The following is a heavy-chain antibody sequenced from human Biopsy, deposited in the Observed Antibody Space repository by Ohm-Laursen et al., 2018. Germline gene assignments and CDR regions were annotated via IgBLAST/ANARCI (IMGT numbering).Heavy chain of an antibody. V-gene: IGHV3-33*04. CDR1: GFTFGHYA. J-gene: IGHJ2*01. D-gene: IGHD6-19*01. Sequence: SLRLSCAASGFTFGHYAVHWVRQAPGKGLEWISLIWYDGTNEDYADSVKGRFTISRDNSKNTLYLQINTPTLEDTAFYYCARGLSSGWYGYFDVWGRGTLVTVSS. CDR3: ARGLSSGWYGYFDV. CDR2: IWYDGTNE.